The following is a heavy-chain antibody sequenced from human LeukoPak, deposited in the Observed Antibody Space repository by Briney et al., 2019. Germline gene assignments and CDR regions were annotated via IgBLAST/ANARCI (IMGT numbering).Heavy chain of an antibody. Sequence: SETLSLTCTVSGGSISSYYWSWIRQPAGKGLEWIGRIYTSGSTNYNPSLKSRVTMSVDTSKNQFSLKLSSVTAADTAVYYCARLGGRRYFDWFDAFDIWGQGTMVTVSS. V-gene: IGHV4-4*07. CDR1: GGSISSYY. D-gene: IGHD3-9*01. CDR2: IYTSGST. J-gene: IGHJ3*02. CDR3: ARLGGRRYFDWFDAFDI.